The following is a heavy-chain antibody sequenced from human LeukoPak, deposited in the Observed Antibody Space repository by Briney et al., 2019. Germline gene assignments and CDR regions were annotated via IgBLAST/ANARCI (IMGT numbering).Heavy chain of an antibody. J-gene: IGHJ5*02. V-gene: IGHV5-51*04. CDR2: IYPGDSDT. CDR3: ARSGYCTNALCLGWFDP. CDR1: GYSFTSYW. Sequence: GEPLKISCKGSGYSFTSYWIAWVRQMPGKGLEWMGIIYPGDSDTRYSPSFQGQVTISADKPISTAYLQWSSLKASDTAMYYCARSGYCTNALCLGWFDPWGQGTLVTVSS. D-gene: IGHD2-8*01.